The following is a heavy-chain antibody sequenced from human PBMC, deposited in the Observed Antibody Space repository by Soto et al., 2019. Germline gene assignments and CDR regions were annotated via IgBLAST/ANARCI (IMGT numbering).Heavy chain of an antibody. CDR2: ISWNSGSI. D-gene: IGHD3-10*01. V-gene: IGHV3-9*01. CDR1: GFTFDDYA. CDR3: AKDMMVRGGYYYYGMDA. Sequence: GGSLRLSCAASGFTFDDYAMHWVRQAPGKGLEWVSGISWNSGSIGYADSVKGRFTISRDNAKNSLYLQMNSLGAEDTALYYCAKDMMVRGGYYYYGMDAWGQGTTVTVSS. J-gene: IGHJ6*02.